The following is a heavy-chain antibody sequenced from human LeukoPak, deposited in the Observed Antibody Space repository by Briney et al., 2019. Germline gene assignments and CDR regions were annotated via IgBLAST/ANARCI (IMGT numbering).Heavy chain of an antibody. Sequence: GGSLRLSCAASGFTFSSYGMHWVRQAPGKGLEWVAVISYDGSNKYYADSVKGRFTISRDNSKNTLYLQMNSLRAEDTAVYYCAISPVPYGYYGMDVWGQGTTVTVSS. D-gene: IGHD4-17*01. CDR1: GFTFSSYG. V-gene: IGHV3-30*03. CDR3: AISPVPYGYYGMDV. CDR2: ISYDGSNK. J-gene: IGHJ6*02.